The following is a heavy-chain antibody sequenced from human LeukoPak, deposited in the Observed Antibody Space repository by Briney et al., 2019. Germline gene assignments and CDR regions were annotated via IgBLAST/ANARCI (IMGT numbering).Heavy chain of an antibody. D-gene: IGHD6-13*01. J-gene: IGHJ4*02. Sequence: GASVKVSCKASGYTFTSYDINWMRQATGQGLEWMGWMNPNSGNTGFAQKFQGRVTMTRNTSISTAYMELSSLRSEDTAVYYCARAGLSSSWYVQTYAVDYWGQGTLVTVSS. CDR3: ARAGLSSSWYVQTYAVDY. V-gene: IGHV1-8*01. CDR2: MNPNSGNT. CDR1: GYTFTSYD.